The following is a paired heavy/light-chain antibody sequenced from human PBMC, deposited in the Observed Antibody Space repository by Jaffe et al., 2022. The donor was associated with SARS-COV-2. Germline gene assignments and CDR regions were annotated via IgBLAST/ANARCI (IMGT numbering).Heavy chain of an antibody. CDR2: ISGSGSYI. Sequence: EVQLVESGGGRVKPGGSLRLSCAASGFTFSNYNMNWVRQAPGKGLEWLSYISGSGSYIYYGESVKGRFTISRDNAKNSLYLQMNSLRAEDTAVYYCARAGYDLFTGSDYWGQGTLVTVSS. V-gene: IGHV3-21*01. CDR1: GFTFSNYN. D-gene: IGHD3-9*01. J-gene: IGHJ4*02. CDR3: ARAGYDLFTGSDY.
Light chain of an antibody. J-gene: IGKJ4*01. Sequence: DIQMTQSPSFVSASVGDRVTITCRASQDIASWLAWYQQKPGKAPNLLIYAASTLLSGVPSRFSGSGSGTDFTLTISSLQPEDFATYYCQQANSFPLTFGGGTKVEIK. CDR3: QQANSFPLT. V-gene: IGKV1-12*01. CDR1: QDIASW. CDR2: AAS.